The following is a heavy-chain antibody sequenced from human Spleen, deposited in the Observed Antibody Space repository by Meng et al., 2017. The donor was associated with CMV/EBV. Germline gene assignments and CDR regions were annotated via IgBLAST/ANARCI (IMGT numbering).Heavy chain of an antibody. J-gene: IGHJ5*02. CDR1: EYTFTTYN. CDR3: ARDSARGVNWFDP. CDR2: INPSAGTT. Sequence: CKASEYTFTTYNIHWVRQAPGQGLEWMGVINPSAGTTSHPQKFQGRVTMTRDTSTSTVYMEVTSLRFEDTAVYYCARDSARGVNWFDPWGQGTLVTVSS. V-gene: IGHV1-46*01. D-gene: IGHD6-6*01.